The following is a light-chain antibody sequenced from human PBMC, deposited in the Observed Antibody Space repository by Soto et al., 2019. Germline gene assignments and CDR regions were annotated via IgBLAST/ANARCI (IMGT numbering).Light chain of an antibody. CDR3: QHFNLWPHMPT. Sequence: IVLTQSPATLSVSPGERATLSCRASQAVGSNLAWYQQRPGQAPRLLIYDASTRATGIPHRFSGGGSGTEFTLDISSLQSDDFAVYYCQHFNLWPHMPTFGGGTKLAIK. J-gene: IGKJ4*01. CDR2: DAS. CDR1: QAVGSN. V-gene: IGKV3-15*01.